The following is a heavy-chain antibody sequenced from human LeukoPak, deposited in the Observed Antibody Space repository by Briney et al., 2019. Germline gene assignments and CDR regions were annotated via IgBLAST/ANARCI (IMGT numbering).Heavy chain of an antibody. CDR1: GFTFSSYW. CDR3: ARDPRGGYMDV. J-gene: IGHJ6*03. CDR2: ISSSSSYI. Sequence: GGSLRLSCAASGFTFSSYWMNWVRQAPGKGLEWVSSISSSSSYIYYADSVKGRFTISRDNAKNSLYLQMNSLRAEDTAVYYCARDPRGGYMDVWGKGTTVTVSS. V-gene: IGHV3-21*01. D-gene: IGHD1-26*01.